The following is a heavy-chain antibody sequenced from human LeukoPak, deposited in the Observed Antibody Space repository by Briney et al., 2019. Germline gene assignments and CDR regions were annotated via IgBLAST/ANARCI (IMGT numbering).Heavy chain of an antibody. J-gene: IGHJ4*02. V-gene: IGHV4-34*01. CDR2: INHSGST. CDR1: GGSFSGYY. D-gene: IGHD6-25*01. CDR3: ARARAAADY. Sequence: PSETLSLTCAVYGGSFSGYYWSWIRRPPGKGLEWIGEINHSGSTNYNPSLKSRVTISVDTSKNQFSLKLSSVTAADTAVYYCARARAAADYWGQGTLVTVSS.